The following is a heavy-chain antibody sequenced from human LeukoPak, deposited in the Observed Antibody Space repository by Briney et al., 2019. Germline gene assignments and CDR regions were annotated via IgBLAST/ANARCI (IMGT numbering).Heavy chain of an antibody. V-gene: IGHV3-74*01. CDR2: INSDGSNT. Sequence: GGSLRLSCAASGYTFTTYWIHWVRQAPGKGLVWVSLINSDGSNTVYADSVKGRFTISRDNAKNMVYLQTNSLRAEDTAVYYCIRDSSSSFDYWGQGTLVTVSS. CDR3: IRDSSSSFDY. J-gene: IGHJ4*02. D-gene: IGHD6-13*01. CDR1: GYTFTTYW.